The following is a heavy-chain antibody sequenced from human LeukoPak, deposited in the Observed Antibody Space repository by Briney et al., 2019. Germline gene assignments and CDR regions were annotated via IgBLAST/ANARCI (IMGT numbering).Heavy chain of an antibody. CDR1: GFTFSSYA. J-gene: IGHJ4*02. D-gene: IGHD3-22*01. V-gene: IGHV3-23*01. CDR2: ISGSGGST. Sequence: GGSLRLSCAASGFTFSSYAMSWVRQAPGKGLEWVSAISGSGGSTYYADSVKGRFTISRDNSKNTLYLQMNSLRAKDTAVYYCAKGEGYYDSSGYYYWGQGTLVTVSS. CDR3: AKGEGYYDSSGYYY.